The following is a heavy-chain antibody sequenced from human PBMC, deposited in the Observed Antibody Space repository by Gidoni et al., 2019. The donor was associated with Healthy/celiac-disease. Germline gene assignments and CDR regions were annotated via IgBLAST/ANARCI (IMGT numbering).Heavy chain of an antibody. V-gene: IGHV4-59*01. Sequence: QVQLQESVPGLVKPSETLSFTCTVSGGSISSYYSSWIRQPPGKGLEWIWYIYYSGSINYNPELKSRVTIAVDTSKNQFYLKMSCVTAADTAVYYCARSGVYYDFWSGLPLFDYWGQGTLVTVSS. D-gene: IGHD3-3*01. CDR2: IYYSGSI. CDR3: ARSGVYYDFWSGLPLFDY. J-gene: IGHJ4*02. CDR1: GGSISSYY.